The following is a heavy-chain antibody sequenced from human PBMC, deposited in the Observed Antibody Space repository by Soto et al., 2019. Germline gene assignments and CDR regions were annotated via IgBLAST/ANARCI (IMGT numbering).Heavy chain of an antibody. J-gene: IGHJ5*02. CDR3: AVVDSTGNWFDP. CDR1: GGSISSSDFY. V-gene: IGHV4-39*01. Sequence: QLQLQESGPGLVKPSETLSLTCTVSGGSISSSDFYWGWLRQTPGKGLEFIGSMYYSGTTYYNPSLKSRGTSSVDTSKNQFTLKLISVTAPDTAVYYCAVVDSTGNWFDPWGEGALVTGSS. D-gene: IGHD6-25*01. CDR2: MYYSGTT.